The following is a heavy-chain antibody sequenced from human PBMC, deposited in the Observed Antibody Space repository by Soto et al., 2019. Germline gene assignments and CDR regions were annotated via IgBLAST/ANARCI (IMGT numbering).Heavy chain of an antibody. J-gene: IGHJ5*02. CDR2: IIPIFGTA. D-gene: IGHD2-15*01. V-gene: IGHV1-69*01. Sequence: QVQLVQSGAEVKKPGSSVKVSCKASGGTFSSYAIGWVRQAPGQGLEWMGGIIPIFGTANYAQKFQGRVTITADESTSTAYMELSSLRSEDTAVYYCARDPGYCSGGSCSSANWFDPWGQGTLVTVSS. CDR3: ARDPGYCSGGSCSSANWFDP. CDR1: GGTFSSYA.